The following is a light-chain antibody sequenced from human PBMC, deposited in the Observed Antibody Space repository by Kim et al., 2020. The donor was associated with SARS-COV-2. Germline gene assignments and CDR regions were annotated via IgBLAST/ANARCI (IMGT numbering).Light chain of an antibody. J-gene: IGLJ1*01. CDR1: RSDVGCFNY. V-gene: IGLV2-14*04. Sequence: GQSITISCTGTRSDVGCFNYVSWYQQHPGKAPKLMIYDVSKRPSGVSNRFSGSKSGNTASLTISGLQAEDEADYYCSSYTSSSTYVFGTGTKVTVL. CDR2: DVS. CDR3: SSYTSSSTYV.